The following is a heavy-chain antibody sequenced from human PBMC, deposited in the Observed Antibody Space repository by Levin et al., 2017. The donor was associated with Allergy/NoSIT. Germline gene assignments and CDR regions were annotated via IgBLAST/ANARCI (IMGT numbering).Heavy chain of an antibody. CDR3: TRDRGSSGWFES. D-gene: IGHD6-19*01. Sequence: GSLRLSCTVSGGPVNSGSYYWSWIRQPPGKGLEWIGSVYYSGTTNYNPSLKRRASITVDTSKNQFSLTLSSLTAADTAVYYCTRDRGSSGWFESWGQGTLVTVSS. CDR2: VYYSGTT. CDR1: GGPVNSGSYY. V-gene: IGHV4-61*01. J-gene: IGHJ5*01.